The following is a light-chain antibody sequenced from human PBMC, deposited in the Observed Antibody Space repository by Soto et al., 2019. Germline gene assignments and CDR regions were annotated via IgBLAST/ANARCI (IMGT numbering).Light chain of an antibody. CDR1: QGISSF. Sequence: DIQMTQSPSSLSASVGDRVAITCRASQGISSFLAWYQQKPGKAPKLLISAASTLQSGVPSRFSGSGSGTDFTLTISSLQPEDFATYYCQQLNGYPPTFGQGTKVDIK. CDR3: QQLNGYPPT. V-gene: IGKV1-9*01. J-gene: IGKJ1*01. CDR2: AAS.